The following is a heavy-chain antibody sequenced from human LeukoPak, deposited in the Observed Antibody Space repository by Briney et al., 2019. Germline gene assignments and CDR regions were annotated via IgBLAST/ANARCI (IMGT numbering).Heavy chain of an antibody. CDR2: VFFSGIT. J-gene: IGHJ6*03. CDR3: SRVYPEKWKVRSYYYIDV. CDR1: NGSLSSSAYY. D-gene: IGHD4-17*01. V-gene: IGHV4-39*07. Sequence: PSETLSLTCAVSNGSLSSSAYYCGWVRQSPGKGLQWIGSVFFSGITYNNESCKSRLTISVDTSNNQFSLKVRSVTAADTAVYYCSRVYPEKWKVRSYYYIDVWGKGTMVTVSS.